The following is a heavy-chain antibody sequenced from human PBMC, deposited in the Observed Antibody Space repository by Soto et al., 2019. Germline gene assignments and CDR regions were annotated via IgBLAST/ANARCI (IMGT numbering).Heavy chain of an antibody. J-gene: IGHJ3*01. D-gene: IGHD5-18*01. V-gene: IGHV1-3*01. CDR3: ARDIQSVGPRANDAFDV. CDR1: GFTFSDNL. CDR2: LNPDTGNT. Sequence: QVQLVQSGAELKKPGASVNISCTASGFTFSDNLIIWFAKFPEQGLEWMGWLNPDTGNTRYSETFQGRVTISRHPSASIAYLELSGLENEDTALYFCARDIQSVGPRANDAFDVWGQGTMITVSS.